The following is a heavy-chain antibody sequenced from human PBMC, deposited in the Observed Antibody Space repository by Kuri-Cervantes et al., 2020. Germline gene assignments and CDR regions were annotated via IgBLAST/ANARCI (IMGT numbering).Heavy chain of an antibody. CDR1: GFTFSSYW. V-gene: IGHV3-7*01. Sequence: GGSLRLSCAASGFTFSSYWMSWVRQAPGKGLEWVANIKQDGSEKYYVDSVKGRFTISRDNAKNSLYLQMNSLRAEDTAVYYCARDPLYCSGGSCYYGMDVWGQGTTVTVSS. J-gene: IGHJ6*02. D-gene: IGHD2-15*01. CDR3: ARDPLYCSGGSCYYGMDV. CDR2: IKQDGSEK.